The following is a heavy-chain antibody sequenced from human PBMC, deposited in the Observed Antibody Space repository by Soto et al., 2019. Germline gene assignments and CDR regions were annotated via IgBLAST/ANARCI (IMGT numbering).Heavy chain of an antibody. CDR1: GFTFSSYW. CDR2: INSDGSST. Sequence: EVQLVESGGGLVQPGGSLRLSCAPSGFTFSSYWMHWFRQAPGKGLVWVSRINSDGSSTSYADSVKGRFTISRDNAKNTLYLQMNSLRAEDTAVYYCVRTSLVVAAATREDYWGQGTLVTVSS. CDR3: VRTSLVVAAATREDY. D-gene: IGHD2-15*01. V-gene: IGHV3-74*01. J-gene: IGHJ4*02.